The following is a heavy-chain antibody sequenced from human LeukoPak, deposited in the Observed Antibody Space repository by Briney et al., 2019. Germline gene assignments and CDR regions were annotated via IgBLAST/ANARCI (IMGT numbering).Heavy chain of an antibody. Sequence: GGSLRLSCAASGFTFNNYAMSWVRQAPGKGLEWVSVLSGSGTSTYYADSVKGRFTISRDNSKNTLYLQMNSLRAEDTAVYYCAKLVTIFGATTRNYFDYWGQGTLVTVSS. CDR3: AKLVTIFGATTRNYFDY. CDR2: LSGSGTST. D-gene: IGHD3-3*01. J-gene: IGHJ4*02. CDR1: GFTFNNYA. V-gene: IGHV3-23*01.